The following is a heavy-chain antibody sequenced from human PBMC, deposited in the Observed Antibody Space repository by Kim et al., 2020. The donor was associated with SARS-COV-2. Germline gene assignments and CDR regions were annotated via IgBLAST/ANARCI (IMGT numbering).Heavy chain of an antibody. D-gene: IGHD5-18*01. CDR3: ARCDRGYSYTADS. V-gene: IGHV3-74*01. Sequence: YADSVQGRFTISRDNAKNTLFLQMDSLRAEDTAVYYCARCDRGYSYTADSWGQGTLVTVSS. J-gene: IGHJ5*01.